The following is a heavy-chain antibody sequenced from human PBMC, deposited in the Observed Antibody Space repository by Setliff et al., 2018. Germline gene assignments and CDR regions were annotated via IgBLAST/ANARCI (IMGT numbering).Heavy chain of an antibody. Sequence: SGPTLVNPPQTLTLTCTFSGFSLSTGGMCVSWIRQPPGKALEWLARIDWDDDKYYSTSLKTRLTISKDTSNNQVVLTMTHMDPVGTATYYCAAASNYYDYWGQGTLVTVSS. CDR1: GFSLSTGGMC. J-gene: IGHJ4*02. V-gene: IGHV2-70*11. CDR3: AAASNYYDY. CDR2: IDWDDDK.